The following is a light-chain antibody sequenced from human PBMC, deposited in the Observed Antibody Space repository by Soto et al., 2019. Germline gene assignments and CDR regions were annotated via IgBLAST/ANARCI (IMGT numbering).Light chain of an antibody. CDR1: SSNIGAGYD. V-gene: IGLV1-40*01. CDR3: QSYDTSLSAWV. Sequence: QSVLTQPPSVSGAPGQRVTISCTGSSSNIGAGYDVHWYQQLPVTAPKLLIYGNNNRPSGVPDRFSGSKSGSSASLAITGLHVDDEADYYCQSYDTSLSAWVFGGGTQLTVL. CDR2: GNN. J-gene: IGLJ3*02.